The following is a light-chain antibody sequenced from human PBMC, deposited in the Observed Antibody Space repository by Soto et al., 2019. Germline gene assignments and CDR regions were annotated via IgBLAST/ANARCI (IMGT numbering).Light chain of an antibody. V-gene: IGKV1-5*03. J-gene: IGKJ2*01. CDR1: HNVDSW. Sequence: DIQMTQSPSTLSASVGDRVTITCRASHNVDSWLAWYQQKPGKAPNLLIYKASNLQTGVPSRFSGSGSGTRFTLTISSLEPDDFATYYCQRYNTFAQYTFGQGTKVEIK. CDR3: QRYNTFAQYT. CDR2: KAS.